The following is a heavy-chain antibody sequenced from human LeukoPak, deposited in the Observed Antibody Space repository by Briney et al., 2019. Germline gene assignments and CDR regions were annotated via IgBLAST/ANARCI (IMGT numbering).Heavy chain of an antibody. Sequence: SETLSLTCTVSGGSISSSSYYWGWIRQPPGKGLEWIGSIYYSGSTYYNPSLKSRVTISVDTSKNQFSLKLSSVTAADTAVYYCARWYYYDSSDNFDYWGQGTLVTVSS. CDR1: GGSISSSSYY. CDR3: ARWYYYDSSDNFDY. V-gene: IGHV4-39*07. J-gene: IGHJ4*02. CDR2: IYYSGST. D-gene: IGHD3-22*01.